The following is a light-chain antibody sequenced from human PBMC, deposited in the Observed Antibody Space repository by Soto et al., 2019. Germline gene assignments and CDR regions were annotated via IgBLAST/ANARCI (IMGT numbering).Light chain of an antibody. J-gene: IGKJ2*01. CDR2: GAS. CDR1: QSVSSNY. V-gene: IGKV3-20*01. Sequence: EIVLTQSPGTLSLSPGERATLSCRASQSVSSNYLAWYQQKPGQAPRLLIYGASSRATGIPDRFSGSGSGTDFTRTISRLEPEDFAVYYCLQSGSSYTFGQGTKLEI. CDR3: LQSGSSYT.